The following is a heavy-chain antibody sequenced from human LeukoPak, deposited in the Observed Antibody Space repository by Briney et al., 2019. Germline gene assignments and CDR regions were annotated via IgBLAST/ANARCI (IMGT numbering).Heavy chain of an antibody. D-gene: IGHD2-15*01. Sequence: GGSLRLSCAASGFTFSTYAMTWVRQAPGKGLEWVSAVSGGGSSTSYADSVKGRFTISRDNSKNTLYLQMNSLRAEDTAVYYCAKDLNLGYCSGGSCYFVAFDIWGQGTMVTVSS. CDR1: GFTFSTYA. V-gene: IGHV3-23*01. CDR2: VSGGGSST. J-gene: IGHJ3*02. CDR3: AKDLNLGYCSGGSCYFVAFDI.